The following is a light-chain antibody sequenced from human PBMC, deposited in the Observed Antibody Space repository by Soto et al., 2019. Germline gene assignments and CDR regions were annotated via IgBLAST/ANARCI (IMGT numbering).Light chain of an antibody. CDR2: GAS. CDR3: QQYGSSPLT. V-gene: IGKV3-20*01. Sequence: EIVLTQSPGTLSLSPGERATLSCRASQSVSSSYLACYQQKPRQAPRLLIYGASSRATGIPDRFSGSGSGTDFTLTISRLEPEDCAVYYGQQYGSSPLTFGGGTKVEIK. CDR1: QSVSSSY. J-gene: IGKJ4*01.